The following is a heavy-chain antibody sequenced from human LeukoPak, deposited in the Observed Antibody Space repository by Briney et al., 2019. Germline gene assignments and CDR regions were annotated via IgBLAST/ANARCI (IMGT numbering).Heavy chain of an antibody. Sequence: SETLSLTCTVSGGPISSSSYYWGWIRQPPGKGLEWIGSIYYSGSTYYNPSLKSRVTIPVDTSKNRFSLKLSSVTAADTAVYYCARARDILTGYYTPTRYYYYGMDVWGQGTTVTVSS. CDR1: GGPISSSSYY. J-gene: IGHJ6*02. CDR3: ARARDILTGYYTPTRYYYYGMDV. D-gene: IGHD3-9*01. CDR2: IYYSGST. V-gene: IGHV4-39*07.